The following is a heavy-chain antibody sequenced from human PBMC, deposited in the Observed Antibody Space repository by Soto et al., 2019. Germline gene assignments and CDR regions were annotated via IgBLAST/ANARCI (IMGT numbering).Heavy chain of an antibody. J-gene: IGHJ6*02. CDR2: IIPIFGTA. V-gene: IGHV1-69*01. D-gene: IGHD3-10*01. CDR3: ARDIREHTIVGASDFYYYGMDV. Sequence: QVQRVQSGAEVNKTVSSGKVSCKASGGTFSSYAISWVRQAPGQGLERMGWIIPIFGTANYSQKFQAIVTSIEDESTSTAYMELGSLRPEDTAVYYCARDIREHTIVGASDFYYYGMDVWGQGTTVTV. CDR1: GGTFSSYA.